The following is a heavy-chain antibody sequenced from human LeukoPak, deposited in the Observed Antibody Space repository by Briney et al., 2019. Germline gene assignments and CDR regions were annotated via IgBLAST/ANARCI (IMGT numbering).Heavy chain of an antibody. J-gene: IGHJ4*02. CDR1: GYTFTSYT. CDR3: ARSVITMVRGVNMMALGY. Sequence: GASVKVSCKASGYTFTSYTMNWVRQAPGQGLEWMGWINPNSGGTNYAQKFQGRVTMTRDTSISTAYMELSRLRSDDTAVYYCARSVITMVRGVNMMALGYWGQGTLVTVSS. CDR2: INPNSGGT. V-gene: IGHV1-2*02. D-gene: IGHD3-10*01.